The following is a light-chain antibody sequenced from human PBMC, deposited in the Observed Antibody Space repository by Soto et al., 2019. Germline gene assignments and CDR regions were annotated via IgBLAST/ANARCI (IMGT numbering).Light chain of an antibody. CDR1: HGITSY. J-gene: IGKJ4*01. V-gene: IGKV1-9*01. CDR3: QHLYSSRLT. Sequence: LLTQAPSAIAASVGSRVSITYRASHGITSYLAWYQQKPGKAPKLLSYAASALQTWVSSRFIGSGYGTYYAITISNLPPEDFETYVCQHLYSSRLTFDGGTKVYIK. CDR2: AAS.